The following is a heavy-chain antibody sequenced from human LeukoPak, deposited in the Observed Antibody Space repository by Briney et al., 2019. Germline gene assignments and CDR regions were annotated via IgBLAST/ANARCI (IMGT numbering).Heavy chain of an antibody. CDR1: GFTFSTYA. D-gene: IGHD3-10*01. J-gene: IGHJ4*02. Sequence: GSLRLSCAASGFTFSTYAMSWVRQAPGKGLEWVSVISGSGGSTYYADSMKGRFTISGDNSKNTLYLQMNSLRAEDTAVYYCAKQYYGSGSYYVRFDYWGQGTLVTVSS. CDR2: ISGSGGST. V-gene: IGHV3-23*01. CDR3: AKQYYGSGSYYVRFDY.